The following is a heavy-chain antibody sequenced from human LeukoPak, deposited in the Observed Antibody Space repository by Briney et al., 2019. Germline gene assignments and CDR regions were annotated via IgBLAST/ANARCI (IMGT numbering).Heavy chain of an antibody. CDR1: GFTFSDYY. V-gene: IGHV3-11*01. CDR2: ISSSGSTI. J-gene: IGHJ3*02. CDR3: ARVSRWLQQDAFDI. Sequence: GGCLRLSCAASGFTFSDYYMSWIRQAPGKGLEWVSYISSSGSTIYYADSVKGRFTISRDNAKNSLYLQMNSLRAEDTAVYYCARVSRWLQQDAFDIWGQGTMVTVSS. D-gene: IGHD5-24*01.